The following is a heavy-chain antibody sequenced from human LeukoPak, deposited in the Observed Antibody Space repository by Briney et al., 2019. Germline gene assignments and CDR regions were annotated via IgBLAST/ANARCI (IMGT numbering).Heavy chain of an antibody. Sequence: PGGSLKLSCGASGFSFNTYWMSWVRQAPGKGLEWVANIKQYGSEQSYVDTVKSRLTIPRDNAKTSLYLQMNRLRVEDTAVYYCARRSYRGVITVYYYYYMDVWGKGTPVTVSS. J-gene: IGHJ6*03. D-gene: IGHD3-16*02. CDR1: GFSFNTYW. V-gene: IGHV3-7*01. CDR3: ARRSYRGVITVYYYYYMDV. CDR2: IKQYGSEQ.